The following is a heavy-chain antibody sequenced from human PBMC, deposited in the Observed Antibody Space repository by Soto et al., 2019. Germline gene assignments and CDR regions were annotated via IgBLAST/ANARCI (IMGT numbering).Heavy chain of an antibody. V-gene: IGHV3-23*01. CDR3: AKYFGYCSSTSCLSLYYFDY. D-gene: IGHD2-2*03. CDR2: ISGSGGST. J-gene: IGHJ4*02. CDR1: GFTLSNNA. Sequence: GFLRLSCAASGFTLSNNAMSWVRQAPGKGLEWVSAISGSGGSTYYADSAKGRFTISRDNSKNTLYLQMNSLRADDTAVYYCAKYFGYCSSTSCLSLYYFDYWGQGTLVTVSS.